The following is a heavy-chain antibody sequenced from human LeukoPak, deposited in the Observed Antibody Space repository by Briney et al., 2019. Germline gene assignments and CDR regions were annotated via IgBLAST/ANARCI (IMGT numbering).Heavy chain of an antibody. J-gene: IGHJ4*02. V-gene: IGHV5-51*01. Sequence: GESLKISCKGSGYSFTSYWIGWVRQIPGKGLVWMGIIYPGDSDTRYSPSFQGQVTISADKSISTAYLQWSSLKASDTAMYYCARPPDSSSSNYWGQGTLVTVSS. CDR3: ARPPDSSSSNY. CDR2: IYPGDSDT. D-gene: IGHD6-6*01. CDR1: GYSFTSYW.